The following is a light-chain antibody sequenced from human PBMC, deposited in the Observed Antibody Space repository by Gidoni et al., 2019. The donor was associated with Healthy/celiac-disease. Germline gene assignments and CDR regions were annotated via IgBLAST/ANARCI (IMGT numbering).Light chain of an antibody. Sequence: DIQITQSPSSLSASVGDRVTLTCRASLRICSYLNWYQQKPGTAPKLLIYAESSLQSGVPSRFSGSGSGTDFTLTISSWKPEDFPTNYCKQSDSTPITFGQGTQLEIK. CDR3: KQSDSTPIT. CDR1: LRICSY. CDR2: AES. J-gene: IGKJ5*01. V-gene: IGKV1-39*01.